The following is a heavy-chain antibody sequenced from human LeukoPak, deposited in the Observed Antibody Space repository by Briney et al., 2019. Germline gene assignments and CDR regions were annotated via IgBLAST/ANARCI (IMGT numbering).Heavy chain of an antibody. D-gene: IGHD1-26*01. CDR2: INHSGST. V-gene: IGHV4-4*02. CDR3: ARDNSVGETAWWFDP. CDR1: GGSISSSNW. Sequence: SETLSLTCAVSGGSISSSNWWSWVRQPPGKGLEWIGEINHSGSTNYNPSLKSRVSISVDTSKNQFSLKLRSVSAADTAVYYCARDNSVGETAWWFDPWGQGTLVTVSS. J-gene: IGHJ5*02.